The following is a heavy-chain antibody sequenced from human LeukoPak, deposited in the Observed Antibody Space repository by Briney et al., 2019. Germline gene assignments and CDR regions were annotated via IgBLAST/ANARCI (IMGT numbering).Heavy chain of an antibody. CDR3: AKDKLAYCSGGSCYYFDY. D-gene: IGHD2-15*01. V-gene: IGHV3-23*01. CDR2: ISGSGGST. Sequence: GGSLRLSCAASGFTFSSYAMSWVRHAPRKRLEWVSAISGSGGSTYCADSVKGRFTISRDNSKNTLYLQMNSLRAEDTAVYYCAKDKLAYCSGGSCYYFDYWGQGTLVTVSS. CDR1: GFTFSSYA. J-gene: IGHJ4*02.